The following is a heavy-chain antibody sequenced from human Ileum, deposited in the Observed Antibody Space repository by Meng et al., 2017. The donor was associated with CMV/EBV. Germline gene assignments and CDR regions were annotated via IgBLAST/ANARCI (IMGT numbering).Heavy chain of an antibody. CDR2: SNAGNSNI. V-gene: IGHV1-3*02. CDR3: TREGWDCSSGVCFNLLDY. D-gene: IGHD2-8*01. J-gene: IGHJ4*02. CDR1: GYTFTSYA. Sequence: ASVKVSCKASGYTFTSYAIHWVRQAPGHRLEWMGSSNAGNSNIRPSQEFQGRVTITWDTSASTDYMELTSLRSQDMAVYFCTREGWDCSSGVCFNLLDYWGQGTVVTVSS.